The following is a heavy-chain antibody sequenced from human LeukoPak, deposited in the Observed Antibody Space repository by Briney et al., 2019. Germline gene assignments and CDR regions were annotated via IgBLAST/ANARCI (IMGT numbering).Heavy chain of an antibody. Sequence: PGGSLRLSCAASGFTFCSYAVHWVRQAPGKGLEWVAVISYDGSNKYYADSVKGRFTISRDNSKNTLYLQMNSLRAEDTAVYYCARVPTGSDAFDIWGQGTMVTVSS. J-gene: IGHJ3*02. D-gene: IGHD1-1*01. V-gene: IGHV3-30*01. CDR3: ARVPTGSDAFDI. CDR2: ISYDGSNK. CDR1: GFTFCSYA.